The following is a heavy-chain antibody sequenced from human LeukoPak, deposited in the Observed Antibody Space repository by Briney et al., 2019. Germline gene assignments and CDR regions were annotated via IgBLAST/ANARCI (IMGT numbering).Heavy chain of an antibody. D-gene: IGHD2-2*01. CDR2: IIPILGIA. CDR1: GGTFSSYA. CDR3: ARARPPRYCSSTSCYFGP. J-gene: IGHJ5*02. Sequence: RASVKVSCKASGGTFSSYAISWVRQAPGQGLEWMGRIIPILGIANYAQKFQGRVTMTRDTSISTAYMELSRLRSDDTAVYYCARARPPRYCSSTSCYFGPWGQGTLVTVSS. V-gene: IGHV1-69*04.